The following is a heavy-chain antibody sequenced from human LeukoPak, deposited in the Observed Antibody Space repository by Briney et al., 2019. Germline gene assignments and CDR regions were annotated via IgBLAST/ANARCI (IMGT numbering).Heavy chain of an antibody. D-gene: IGHD5-18*01. CDR2: ISSSGSTI. J-gene: IGHJ4*02. CDR3: ARGYSYGPVIDS. V-gene: IGHV3-11*04. Sequence: SGGSLRLSCAASGFTFSDYYMTWIRQAPGNGLEWVSYISSSGSTINYADSVRGRFTISRDNAKNSLYLQMNSLRAEDTAVYYCARGYSYGPVIDSWGQGTLVTVSS. CDR1: GFTFSDYY.